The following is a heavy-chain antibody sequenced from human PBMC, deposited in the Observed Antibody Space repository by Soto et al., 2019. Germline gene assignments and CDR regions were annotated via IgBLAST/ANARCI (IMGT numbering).Heavy chain of an antibody. Sequence: ASVKVSCKASGYTFTSYGISWVRQAPGQGLEWMGWISAYNGNTNYAQKLQGRVTMTTDTSTSTAYMELRSLRSDDTAVYYCARPDYYDSSGYYFGAFDIWGQGTMVTVS. D-gene: IGHD3-22*01. V-gene: IGHV1-18*01. CDR1: GYTFTSYG. J-gene: IGHJ3*02. CDR3: ARPDYYDSSGYYFGAFDI. CDR2: ISAYNGNT.